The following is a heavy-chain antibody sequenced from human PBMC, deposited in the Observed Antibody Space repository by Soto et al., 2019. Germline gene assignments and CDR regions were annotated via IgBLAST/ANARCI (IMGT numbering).Heavy chain of an antibody. CDR3: AVDIWGSLRALVYDYCGMDV. Sequence: SVKVSCKASGFTFTSSALQWVRQARGQRLEWIGWIVVGSGNTNYAQKFQERVTITRDMSTSTAYMELRSLRSEDTAVYYCAVDIWGSLRALVYDYCGMDVWGQRTTVIVS. D-gene: IGHD3-16*01. V-gene: IGHV1-58*01. CDR1: GFTFTSSA. CDR2: IVVGSGNT. J-gene: IGHJ6*02.